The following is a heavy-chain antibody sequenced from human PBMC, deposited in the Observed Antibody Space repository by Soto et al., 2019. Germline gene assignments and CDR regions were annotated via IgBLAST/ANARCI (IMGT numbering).Heavy chain of an antibody. CDR2: IIPIFGTA. Sequence: SVKVSCKASGGTFSSYAISWVRQAPGQGLEWMGGIIPIFGTANYAQKFQGRVTITADESTSTAYMELSSLRSEDTAVYYCARGRPTYYDILTGTHYPAVTWFDPWGQGTLVTVSS. D-gene: IGHD3-9*01. CDR1: GGTFSSYA. J-gene: IGHJ5*02. V-gene: IGHV1-69*13. CDR3: ARGRPTYYDILTGTHYPAVTWFDP.